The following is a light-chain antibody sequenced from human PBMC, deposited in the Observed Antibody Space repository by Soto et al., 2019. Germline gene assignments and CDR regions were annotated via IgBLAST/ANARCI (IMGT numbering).Light chain of an antibody. V-gene: IGKV3-20*01. CDR3: QQYASSPYT. Sequence: EIVLTQSPGTLSLSPGERASLSCGASQSVDSYLAWYQQKPGQAPRLVIYGASNRATGIPDRVSGSGSGTSFTPTISRLEPQDFAVYYCQQYASSPYTFGQGTNLEIK. CDR2: GAS. J-gene: IGKJ2*01. CDR1: QSVDSY.